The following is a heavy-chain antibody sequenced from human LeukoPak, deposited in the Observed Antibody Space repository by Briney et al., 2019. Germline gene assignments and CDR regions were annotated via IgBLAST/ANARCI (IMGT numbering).Heavy chain of an antibody. D-gene: IGHD2-8*01. CDR2: IFTGGLT. J-gene: IGHJ4*02. V-gene: IGHV3-53*01. Sequence: GGSLRLSCAASGFTVSSNYMSWGRQAPGKGLEWGSIIFTGGLTYDADRAKGRFTISRANSKNALYLHMNSPRAEDTARYYCARAGICTDAVCRGFDSWGQGTLVTVSS. CDR3: ARAGICTDAVCRGFDS. CDR1: GFTVSSNY.